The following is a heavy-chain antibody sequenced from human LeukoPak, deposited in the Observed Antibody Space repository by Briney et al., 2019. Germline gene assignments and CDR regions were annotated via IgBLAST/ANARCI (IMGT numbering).Heavy chain of an antibody. J-gene: IGHJ4*02. CDR3: ARDTMGTTTFDY. CDR2: IYYSGST. CDR1: GGSISSGDYY. V-gene: IGHV4-30-4*01. D-gene: IGHD3-10*01. Sequence: PSETLSLTCTVSGGSISSGDYYWSWIRQPPGKGLEWIGYIYYSGSTYYNPSLKSRVTISVDTPKNQFSLKLSSVTAADTAVYYCARDTMGTTTFDYWGQGTLVTVSS.